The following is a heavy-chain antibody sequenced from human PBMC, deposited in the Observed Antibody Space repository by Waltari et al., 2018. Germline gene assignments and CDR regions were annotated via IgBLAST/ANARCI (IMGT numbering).Heavy chain of an antibody. CDR2: INHSGST. D-gene: IGHD3-3*01. CDR3: ASEYRSGYYLPQFDY. CDR1: GGSFSGYY. V-gene: IGHV4-34*01. J-gene: IGHJ4*02. Sequence: QVQLQQWGAGLLKPSEPLSLTCAVYGGSFSGYYWSWIRQPPGKGLEWIGEINHSGSTNYNPSLKSRVTISVDTSKNQFSLKLSSVTAADTAVYYCASEYRSGYYLPQFDYWGQGTLVTVSS.